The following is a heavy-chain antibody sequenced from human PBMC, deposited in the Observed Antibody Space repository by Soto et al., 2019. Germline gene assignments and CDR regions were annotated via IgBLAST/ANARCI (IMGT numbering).Heavy chain of an antibody. CDR3: ARRSDDGSGWYRPLDY. Sequence: GESLKISCKVSGYSFTTYWICWVRQMPGKDLEWMGRIDPSDSYTNYSPSFQGHVTISADKSISTAFLQWSSLKASDTAVYYCARRSDDGSGWYRPLDYWGQGTLVTVSS. CDR1: GYSFTTYW. V-gene: IGHV5-10-1*01. CDR2: IDPSDSYT. J-gene: IGHJ4*02. D-gene: IGHD6-19*01.